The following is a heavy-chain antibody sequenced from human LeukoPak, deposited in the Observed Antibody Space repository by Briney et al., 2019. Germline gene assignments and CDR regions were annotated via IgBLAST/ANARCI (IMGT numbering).Heavy chain of an antibody. J-gene: IGHJ4*02. Sequence: GGSLRLSCAASGFTFSSYAMHWVRQAPGKGLEWVAVISYDGSNKYYADSVKGRFTISRDNSKNTLYLQMNSLRAEDTAVYYCASALGNTAHGDYSGQGTLVTVSS. CDR3: ASALGNTAHGDY. CDR2: ISYDGSNK. D-gene: IGHD5-18*01. V-gene: IGHV3-30-3*01. CDR1: GFTFSSYA.